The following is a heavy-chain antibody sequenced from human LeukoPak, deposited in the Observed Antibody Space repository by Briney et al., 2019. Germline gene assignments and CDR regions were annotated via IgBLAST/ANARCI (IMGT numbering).Heavy chain of an antibody. J-gene: IGHJ3*02. CDR2: ISYDGSVK. CDR3: AKFAYNWNAPDGFDM. D-gene: IGHD1-1*01. CDR1: RFSFSDYD. Sequence: GGSLRLSCRASRFSFSDYDMHWVRQAPGKGLEWVAVISYDGSVKHYADSVRGRFTISRDNSKSTLFLQMNSLRTDDTSVYFCAKFAYNWNAPDGFDMWGQGTMVIVSS. V-gene: IGHV3-30*18.